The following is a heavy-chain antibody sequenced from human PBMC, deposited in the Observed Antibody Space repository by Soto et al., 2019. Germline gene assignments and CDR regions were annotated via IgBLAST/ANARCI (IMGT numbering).Heavy chain of an antibody. CDR3: VMVDNYVTPTPQDV. Sequence: QVQLVQSGDEVKKPGASVKVSCKASGYIFVNYGIAWLRQAPGQGLEWMGWISPYTGNTHSASKVQGRLTMTTDTSTSTAYMELGSLTSDDTAVYYCVMVDNYVTPTPQDVWGQGTTVTVSS. CDR1: GYIFVNYG. CDR2: ISPYTGNT. V-gene: IGHV1-18*01. J-gene: IGHJ6*02. D-gene: IGHD3-16*01.